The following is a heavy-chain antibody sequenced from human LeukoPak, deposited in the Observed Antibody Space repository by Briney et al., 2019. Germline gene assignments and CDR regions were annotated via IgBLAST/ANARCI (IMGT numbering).Heavy chain of an antibody. V-gene: IGHV1-8*02. Sequence: ASVKVSCKASGGTFSSYAISWVRQATGQGLEWMGWMNPNSGNTGYAQKFQGRVTMTRNTSISTAYMEPSSLRSEDTAVYYCARGRDTAMVTHDIWGQGTMVTVSS. CDR3: ARGRDTAMVTHDI. D-gene: IGHD5-18*01. J-gene: IGHJ3*02. CDR2: MNPNSGNT. CDR1: GGTFSSYA.